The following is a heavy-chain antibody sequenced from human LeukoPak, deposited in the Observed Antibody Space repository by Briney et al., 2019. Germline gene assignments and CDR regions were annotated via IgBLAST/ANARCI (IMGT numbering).Heavy chain of an antibody. CDR2: IYYSGST. CDR1: GGSISSYY. D-gene: IGHD3-3*01. V-gene: IGHV4-59*01. J-gene: IGHJ4*02. CDR3: ARGTYYGRLDC. Sequence: PSETLSLTCTVSGGSISSYYWSWIRQPPGKGLEWIGYIYYSGSTNYNPSLKSRVTISVDTSKDQFSLKLSSVTAADTAVYYCARGTYYGRLDCWGQGTLVTVSS.